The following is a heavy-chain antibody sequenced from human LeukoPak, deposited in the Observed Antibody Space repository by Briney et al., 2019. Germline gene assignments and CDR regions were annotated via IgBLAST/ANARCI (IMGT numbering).Heavy chain of an antibody. Sequence: PSETLSLTCTVSGGSISSGSYYWSWIRQPAGKGLEWIGRIYTSGSTNYNPSLKSRVTISVDTSKNQFSLKLSSVTAADTAVYYCARGLDVVPAAAYWFDPWGQGTLVTVSS. CDR2: IYTSGST. V-gene: IGHV4-61*02. CDR1: GGSISSGSYY. D-gene: IGHD2-2*01. J-gene: IGHJ5*02. CDR3: ARGLDVVPAAAYWFDP.